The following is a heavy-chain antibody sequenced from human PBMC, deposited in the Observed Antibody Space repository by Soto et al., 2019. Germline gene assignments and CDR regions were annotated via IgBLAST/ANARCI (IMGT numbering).Heavy chain of an antibody. D-gene: IGHD6-6*01. CDR3: ARGGIAARPAYYYYYYGMDV. CDR1: GGSVSSGSYY. Sequence: QVQLQESGPGLVKPSETLSLTCTVSGGSVSSGSYYWSWIRQPPGKGLEWIGYIYYSGSTNYNPSLKSRVTISVDTSKNQFSLKLSSVTAADTAVYYCARGGIAARPAYYYYYYGMDVWGQGTTVTVSS. CDR2: IYYSGST. J-gene: IGHJ6*02. V-gene: IGHV4-61*01.